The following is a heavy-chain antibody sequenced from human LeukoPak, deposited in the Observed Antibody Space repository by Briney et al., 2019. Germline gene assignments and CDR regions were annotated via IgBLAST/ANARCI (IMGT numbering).Heavy chain of an antibody. Sequence: GGSLRLSCAASGFIFSNYAMAWVRQAPGKGLGWVSAITGTAYKTYYADSVKGRSTISRDNSKNTLYLKMNTLRAEDTAIYYCAKNLRGNYDTLTAFDPWGPGTLVTVSS. J-gene: IGHJ5*02. CDR1: GFIFSNYA. D-gene: IGHD3-9*01. V-gene: IGHV3-23*01. CDR3: AKNLRGNYDTLTAFDP. CDR2: ITGTAYKT.